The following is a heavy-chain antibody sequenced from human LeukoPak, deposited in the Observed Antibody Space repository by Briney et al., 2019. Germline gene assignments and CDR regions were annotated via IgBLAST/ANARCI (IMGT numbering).Heavy chain of an antibody. CDR2: ISSSSSYI. CDR3: ARDPHDFWSGYFGTYYFDY. V-gene: IGHV3-21*01. D-gene: IGHD3-3*01. J-gene: IGHJ4*02. Sequence: GGSLRLSCAASGFTFSSYSMNWVRQAPGKGLEWVSSISSSSSYIYYADSVRGRFTISRDNAKNSLYLQMNSLRAEDTAVYYCARDPHDFWSGYFGTYYFDYLGQGTLVTVSS. CDR1: GFTFSSYS.